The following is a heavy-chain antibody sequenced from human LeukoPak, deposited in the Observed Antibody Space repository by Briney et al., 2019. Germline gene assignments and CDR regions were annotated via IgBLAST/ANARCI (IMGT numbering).Heavy chain of an antibody. CDR2: ISGSGGST. CDR1: GFTFSSYA. CDR3: ANWGVWFGEPNWYFDL. D-gene: IGHD3-10*01. V-gene: IGHV3-23*01. J-gene: IGHJ2*01. Sequence: PGGSLRLSCAASGFTFSSYAMSWVRQAPGKGLEGVSAISGSGGSTYYAASVKGRFTISRDNSKNTLYLQMNSLRAEDTAVYYCANWGVWFGEPNWYFDLWGRGTLVTVSS.